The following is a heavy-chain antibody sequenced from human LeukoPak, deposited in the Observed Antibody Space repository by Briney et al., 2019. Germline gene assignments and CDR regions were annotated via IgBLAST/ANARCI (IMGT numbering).Heavy chain of an antibody. CDR3: ARSGCTSCYDFWGYYYYYGMDV. D-gene: IGHD2-2*01. Sequence: ASVKVSCKASGYTFTSYGISWVRQAPGQGLEWMGWISAYNGNTNYAQKLQGRVTMTTGTSTSTAYMELRSLRSDDTAVYYCARSGCTSCYDFWGYYYYYGMDVWGQGTTVTVSS. V-gene: IGHV1-18*01. CDR2: ISAYNGNT. J-gene: IGHJ6*02. CDR1: GYTFTSYG.